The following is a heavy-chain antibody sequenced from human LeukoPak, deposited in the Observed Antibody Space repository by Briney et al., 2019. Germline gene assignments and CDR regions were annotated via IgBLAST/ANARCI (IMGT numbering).Heavy chain of an antibody. J-gene: IGHJ4*02. CDR2: INPSGGST. CDR1: GYIFTSYY. Sequence: ASVKVSCKASGYIFTSYYMHWVRQAPGQGLEWMGIINPSGGSTSYAQKFQGRVTMTRDMSTSTVYMELSSLRSEDTAVYYCARVGLTTKVQSPLPFDYWGQGTLVTVSS. V-gene: IGHV1-46*01. CDR3: ARVGLTTKVQSPLPFDY. D-gene: IGHD1-1*01.